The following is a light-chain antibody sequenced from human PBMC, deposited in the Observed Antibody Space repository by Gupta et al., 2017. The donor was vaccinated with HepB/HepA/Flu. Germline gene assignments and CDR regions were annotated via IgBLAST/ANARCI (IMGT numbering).Light chain of an antibody. Sequence: STASQSLNSNLAWYQQKPGQAPRLLIYGASTRATGVPGRFSGSGSGTEFTLTISSLQSEDLAVYYCQQDDSLWTFGQGTKVEIK. V-gene: IGKV3-15*01. CDR3: QQDDSLWT. CDR1: QSLNSN. CDR2: GAS. J-gene: IGKJ1*01.